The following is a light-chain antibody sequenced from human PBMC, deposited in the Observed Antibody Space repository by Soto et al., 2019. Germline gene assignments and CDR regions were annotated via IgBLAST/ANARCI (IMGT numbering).Light chain of an antibody. CDR3: HQYDTSINS. CDR1: QSIRNW. CDR2: DAS. V-gene: IGKV1-5*01. Sequence: DIQVTQAPSTLSASVGDRVTITCRASQSIRNWLAWYQQKPGKAPKLLIYDASSLESVVPSRFSGSGSGTHFTLNISSLQNADLAISYSHQYDTSINSFGQGNHREIK. J-gene: IGKJ2*01.